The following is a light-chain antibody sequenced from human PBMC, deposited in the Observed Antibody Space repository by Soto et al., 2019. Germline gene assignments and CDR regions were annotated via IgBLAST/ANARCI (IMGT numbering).Light chain of an antibody. Sequence: DIQMTQSPSSLSASVGDRVTITCQASQNINDYLNWYQQKPGRAPKLLIYDASNLEAGVPSRFRGSGSGTDFTLTISSLQPEDFATYYCQQSYSTQYTFGQGTRLEIK. J-gene: IGKJ5*01. CDR2: DAS. V-gene: IGKV1-39*01. CDR1: QNINDY. CDR3: QQSYSTQYT.